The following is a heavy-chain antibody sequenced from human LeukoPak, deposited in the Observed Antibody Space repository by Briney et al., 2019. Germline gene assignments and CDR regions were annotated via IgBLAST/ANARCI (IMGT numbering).Heavy chain of an antibody. Sequence: PSETLSLTCTVSGGSFIGSYWTWIRQSPGGSLQYIGYIYNTVDVNYSPSLKSRVTISIDMSKHQFSLRLNSVTAADTAIYYCARSRNYDTTGFNPTFYLDSWGQGALVTVAS. D-gene: IGHD3-22*01. CDR3: ARSRNYDTTGFNPTFYLDS. J-gene: IGHJ4*02. CDR2: IYNTVDV. V-gene: IGHV4-59*01. CDR1: GGSFIGSY.